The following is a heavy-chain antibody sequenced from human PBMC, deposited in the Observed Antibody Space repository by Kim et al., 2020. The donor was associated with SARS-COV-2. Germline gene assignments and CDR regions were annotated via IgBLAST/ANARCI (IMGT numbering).Heavy chain of an antibody. CDR3: AKEGRVIILTTGGYYFDN. V-gene: IGHV3-23*01. J-gene: IGHJ4*02. CDR1: GFTFTNYA. Sequence: GGSLRLSCAASGFTFTNYAMNWVRQAPGKGLEWVSVISGGGGSKYYADSVKGRFTISRDNSKNTLYLQMNSLRAEDTALYYCAKEGRVIILTTGGYYFDNWGQGTLVTVSS. CDR2: ISGGGGSK. D-gene: IGHD3-3*01.